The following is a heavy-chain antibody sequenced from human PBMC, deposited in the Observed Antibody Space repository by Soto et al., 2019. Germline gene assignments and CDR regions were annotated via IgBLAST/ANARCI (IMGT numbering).Heavy chain of an antibody. CDR2: ISGSGGST. CDR3: VGGLSDGKGSPPDF. CDR1: GFTSSSFA. J-gene: IGHJ4*02. D-gene: IGHD6-13*01. Sequence: GGSLRLSCAASGFTSSSFAMRWVRQAPGKGLDCVSAISGSGGSTYSADSVKGRFTISRDNSTNTLYLQMSGLRAQDTAVYYCVGGLSDGKGSPPDFWGQGSLVTVPS. V-gene: IGHV3-23*01.